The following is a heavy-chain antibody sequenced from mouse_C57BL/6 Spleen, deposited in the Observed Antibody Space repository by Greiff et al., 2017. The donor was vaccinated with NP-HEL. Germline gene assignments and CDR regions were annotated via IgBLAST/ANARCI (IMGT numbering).Heavy chain of an antibody. Sequence: QVQLQQSGPELVKPGASVKISCKASGYAFSSSWMNWVKQRPGKGLEWIGRIYPGDGDTNYNGKFKGKATLTADKSSSTAYMQLSSLTSEDSAVYFCARYYDYFDDGGQGTTLTVSS. CDR3: ARYYDYFDD. J-gene: IGHJ2*01. CDR2: IYPGDGDT. V-gene: IGHV1-82*01. D-gene: IGHD1-1*02. CDR1: GYAFSSSW.